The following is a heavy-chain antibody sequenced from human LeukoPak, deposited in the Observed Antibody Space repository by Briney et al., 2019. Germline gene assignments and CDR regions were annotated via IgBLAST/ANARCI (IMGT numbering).Heavy chain of an antibody. CDR2: IYTSGST. V-gene: IGHV4-4*07. CDR1: GASISSYY. CDR3: ARERSQWLAHDAFDI. J-gene: IGHJ3*02. Sequence: SETLSLTCTVSGASISSYYWSWIRQPAGKGLEWIGRIYTSGSTNYNPSLKSRVTISVDTSKNQFSLKLSSVTAADTAVYYCARERSQWLAHDAFDIWGQGTMVTVSS. D-gene: IGHD6-19*01.